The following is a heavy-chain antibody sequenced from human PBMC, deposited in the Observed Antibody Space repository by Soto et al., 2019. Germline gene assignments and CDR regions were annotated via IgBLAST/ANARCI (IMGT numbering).Heavy chain of an antibody. Sequence: GGSLRLSCAASGFTFSDYYMSWIRQAPGKGLEWVSYISSSGSTIYYADSVKGRFTISRDNAKNSLYLQMNSLRAEDTAVYYCAREIHSGYDYAFDYWGQGTLVTVSS. CDR3: AREIHSGYDYAFDY. D-gene: IGHD5-12*01. CDR2: ISSSGSTI. J-gene: IGHJ4*02. CDR1: GFTFSDYY. V-gene: IGHV3-11*01.